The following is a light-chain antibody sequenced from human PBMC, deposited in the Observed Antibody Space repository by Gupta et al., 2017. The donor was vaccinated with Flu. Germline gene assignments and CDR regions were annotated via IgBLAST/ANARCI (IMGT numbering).Light chain of an antibody. CDR2: EVS. CDR1: SSDVVGFNY. J-gene: IGLJ2*01. V-gene: IGLV2-8*01. CDR3: ASYAGSNSWV. Sequence: QSALTQPPSASGSPGQSVTISCTGTSSDVVGFNYVSWYQQHPGKAPKLMIYEVSKRPSGVPDRFSGSNSGNTASLTVSGLQADDEADFYCASYAGSNSWVFGGGTKLTVL.